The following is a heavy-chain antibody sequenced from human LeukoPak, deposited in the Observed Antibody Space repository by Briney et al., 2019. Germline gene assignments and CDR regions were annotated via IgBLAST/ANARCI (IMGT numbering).Heavy chain of an antibody. J-gene: IGHJ6*03. CDR3: AIRYGSGEKYYYYYYMDV. Sequence: GASVTVSCKASGYTFTSYDINWVRQAPGQGLEWMGRMNPNSGNTGYAQKFQGRVTMTRNTSISTAYMELSSLRSEDTAVYYCAIRYGSGEKYYYYYYMDVWGKGTTVTVSS. CDR1: GYTFTSYD. V-gene: IGHV1-8*01. D-gene: IGHD3-10*01. CDR2: MNPNSGNT.